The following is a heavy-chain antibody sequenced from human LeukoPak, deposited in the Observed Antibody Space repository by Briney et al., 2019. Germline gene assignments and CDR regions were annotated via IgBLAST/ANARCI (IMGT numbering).Heavy chain of an antibody. CDR1: GFAFSSYA. V-gene: IGHV3-23*01. D-gene: IGHD3-3*01. J-gene: IGHJ4*02. CDR3: AKGHTLRFLEWLLPYYFDY. Sequence: TGGSLRLSCAASGFAFSSYAMSWVRQAPGKGLEWVSAISGSGGSTYYADSVKGRFTISRDNSKNTLYLQMNSLRAEDTAVYYCAKGHTLRFLEWLLPYYFDYWGQGTLVTVSS. CDR2: ISGSGGST.